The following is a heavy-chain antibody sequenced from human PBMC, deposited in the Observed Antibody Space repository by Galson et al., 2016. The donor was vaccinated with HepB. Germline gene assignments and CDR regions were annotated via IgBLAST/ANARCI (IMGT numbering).Heavy chain of an antibody. Sequence: SLRLSCAASGFTFSNYWMSWVRQAPGRWLEWVANIKQDGSKKEYVDSVKGRFTISRDNAKNSLYLQMNSLRAEDMAVYYCARESIGGFDPWGQGTLVTVSS. CDR1: GFTFSNYW. CDR2: IKQDGSKK. J-gene: IGHJ5*02. CDR3: ARESIGGFDP. V-gene: IGHV3-7*01. D-gene: IGHD3-16*01.